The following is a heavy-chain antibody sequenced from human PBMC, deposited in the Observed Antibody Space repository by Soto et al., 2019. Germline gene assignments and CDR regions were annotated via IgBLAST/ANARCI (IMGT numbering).Heavy chain of an antibody. D-gene: IGHD3-22*01. V-gene: IGHV3-30-3*01. Sequence: GGSLRLSCAASGFTFSSYAIHWVRQAPGKGLEWVAVISYDGSNKYYADSVKGRFTISRDNSKNTLYLQMNSLRADDTAIYYCASSTMIVVITAWGQGTLVTVSS. CDR2: ISYDGSNK. J-gene: IGHJ5*02. CDR1: GFTFSSYA. CDR3: ASSTMIVVITA.